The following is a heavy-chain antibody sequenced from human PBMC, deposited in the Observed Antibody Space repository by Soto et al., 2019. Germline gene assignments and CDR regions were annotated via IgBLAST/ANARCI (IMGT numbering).Heavy chain of an antibody. CDR2: ISYDGNDE. J-gene: IGHJ4*02. V-gene: IGHV3-30-3*01. Sequence: ESGGGVVPPGASLRLSCVASGFTFSDYPLHWVRRAPGTGLEWVAVISYDGNDESYSDSVKGRFTISRDNSKTTVYLQMNSLRADDMAVYHCARDMRHDYASGRLDYLGQGTLVTVSS. CDR3: ARDMRHDYASGRLDY. CDR1: GFTFSDYP. D-gene: IGHD3-10*01.